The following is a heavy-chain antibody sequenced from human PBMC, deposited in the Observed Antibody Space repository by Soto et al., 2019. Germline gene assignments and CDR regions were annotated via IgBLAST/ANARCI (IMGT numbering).Heavy chain of an antibody. J-gene: IGHJ3*02. CDR3: ATKRDWNPRGDAFDI. D-gene: IGHD1-1*01. V-gene: IGHV4-59*01. Sequence: PSETLSLTCTVSGGSISSYYWSWIRQPPGKGLEWIGYIYYSGSTNYNPSLKSRVTISVDTSKNQFSLKLSSVTAADTAVYYCATKRDWNPRGDAFDIWGQGTMVTVSS. CDR1: GGSISSYY. CDR2: IYYSGST.